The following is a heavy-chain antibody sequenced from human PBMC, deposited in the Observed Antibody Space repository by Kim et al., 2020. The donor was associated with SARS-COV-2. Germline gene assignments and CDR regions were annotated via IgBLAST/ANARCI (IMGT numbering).Heavy chain of an antibody. CDR2: ICEGAKYI. D-gene: IGHD2-8*02. J-gene: IGHJ5*02. CDR1: GFIFSSHA. CDR3: ARDGQDFWAGGDP. Sequence: GGSLRLSCAGSGFIFSSHAMHWVRQAPGKGLEWVAYICEGAKYIYYADSVRGRFTISRDNAQNTLYLQMNSLRADDTAVYHCARDGQDFWAGGDPWGYGT. V-gene: IGHV3-33*08.